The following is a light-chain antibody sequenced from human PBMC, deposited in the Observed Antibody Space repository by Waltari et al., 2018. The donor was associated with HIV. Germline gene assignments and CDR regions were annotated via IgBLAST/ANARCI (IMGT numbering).Light chain of an antibody. J-gene: IGKJ5*01. V-gene: IGKV4-1*01. CDR2: WAS. CDR3: QQYYSTPIT. CDR1: HSVLYTSNSNNY. Sequence: DIVMTQSPDSLAVSLGARATINCKSSHSVLYTSNSNNYLAWYQQKPGQPPKLLIYWASTRESGVPDRFSGSGSGTEFTLTISSLQAEDVAVYYGQQYYSTPITFGQGTRLEIK.